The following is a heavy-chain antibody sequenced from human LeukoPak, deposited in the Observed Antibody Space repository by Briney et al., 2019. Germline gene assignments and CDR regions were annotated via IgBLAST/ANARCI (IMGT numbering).Heavy chain of an antibody. J-gene: IGHJ6*03. CDR1: GYTFTGYY. D-gene: IGHD3-3*01. V-gene: IGHV1-2*02. CDR2: INPNSGGT. CDR3: ARGLSRRVTIFLGMDV. Sequence: ASVKVSCKASGYTFTGYYMHWVRQAPGQGLEWMGWINPNSGGTNYAQKFQGRVTMTRDTSISTAYMELSRLRSDDTAVYYCARGLSRRVTIFLGMDVWGKGTTVTVSS.